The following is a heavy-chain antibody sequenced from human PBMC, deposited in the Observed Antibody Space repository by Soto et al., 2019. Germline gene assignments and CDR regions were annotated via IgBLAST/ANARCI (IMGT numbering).Heavy chain of an antibody. CDR1: GVSISDSHW. J-gene: IGHJ5*02. Sequence: SETLSLTCTVSGVSISDSHWWSWVRQPPGKGLEWIGEVYQTGNTNYNPSLRSRVTVSVDKSNNQFSLKVNSVTAADTAVYYCAMRTYYYGSGSYKGFDPWGQGALVTVSS. D-gene: IGHD3-10*01. V-gene: IGHV4-4*02. CDR2: VYQTGNT. CDR3: AMRTYYYGSGSYKGFDP.